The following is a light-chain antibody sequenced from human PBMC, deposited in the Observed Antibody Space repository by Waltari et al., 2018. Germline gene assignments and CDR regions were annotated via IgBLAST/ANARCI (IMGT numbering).Light chain of an antibody. J-gene: IGLJ3*02. Sequence: QSVLTQPPSASGTPGQRVTISCSGGRSNVGSTAVHWYQQVPGTAPKLLIYRNYHRPPGVPERFSASKSGTSASLAISGLQSDDEADYDCAAWDDNLNGQVFGGGTKLTVL. CDR1: RSNVGSTA. CDR2: RNY. CDR3: AAWDDNLNGQV. V-gene: IGLV1-44*01.